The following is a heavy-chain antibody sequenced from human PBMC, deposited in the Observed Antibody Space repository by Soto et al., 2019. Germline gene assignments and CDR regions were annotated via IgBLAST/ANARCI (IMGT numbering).Heavy chain of an antibody. CDR1: GFTFSSYA. Sequence: VQLVQSGAEVKKPGSSVKVSCKASGFTFSSYAMSWVRQAPGKGLEWVSAISGSGGSTYYADSVKGRFTISRDNSKNTLYLQMNSLRAEDTAVYYCAKDRHSNYYFDYWGQGTLVTVSS. V-gene: IGHV3-23*04. CDR2: ISGSGGST. D-gene: IGHD4-4*01. CDR3: AKDRHSNYYFDY. J-gene: IGHJ4*02.